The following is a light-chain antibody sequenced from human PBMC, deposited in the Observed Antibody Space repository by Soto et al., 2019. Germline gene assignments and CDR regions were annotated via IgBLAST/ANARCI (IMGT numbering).Light chain of an antibody. CDR2: QAS. Sequence: DSHITQSPSTLSASVGDRFTITSRAIQSTSSYLAWYQQKPGKAPKLLIYQASSLENGVPSRFSGSGSGTEFSLTISSLQPDDFATYYCQQYSSHSTFGQGTKVDIK. J-gene: IGKJ1*01. CDR1: QSTSSY. V-gene: IGKV1-5*03. CDR3: QQYSSHST.